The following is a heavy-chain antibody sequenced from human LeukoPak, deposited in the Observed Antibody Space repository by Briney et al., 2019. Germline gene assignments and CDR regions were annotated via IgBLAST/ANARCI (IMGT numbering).Heavy chain of an antibody. Sequence: KSGGSLRLSCAASGFTFDDYGMSWVRQAPGKGLEWVSSMSSSSGLIYYGDSVKGRFTVSRDNAKRSLYLQMNSLRADDTAVYYCAREFDGSASGAGYWGQGTLVTVSS. V-gene: IGHV3-21*01. CDR2: MSSSSGLI. J-gene: IGHJ4*02. D-gene: IGHD1-26*01. CDR3: AREFDGSASGAGY. CDR1: GFTFDDYG.